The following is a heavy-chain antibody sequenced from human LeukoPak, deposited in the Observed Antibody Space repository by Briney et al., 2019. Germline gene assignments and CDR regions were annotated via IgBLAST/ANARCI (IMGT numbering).Heavy chain of an antibody. CDR1: GVSISPYY. CDR3: ARLSAAVHLGAFDL. V-gene: IGHV4-4*09. CDR2: IHTSGSN. J-gene: IGHJ3*01. D-gene: IGHD3-3*01. Sequence: KSSETLSLTCAVSGVSISPYYWAWIRQPPGKGLEWIGYIHTSGSNNQYPSLKSRVTISVDKSKNHFSLRLTSVTAADTAVYYCARLSAAVHLGAFDLWGQGTMVTASS.